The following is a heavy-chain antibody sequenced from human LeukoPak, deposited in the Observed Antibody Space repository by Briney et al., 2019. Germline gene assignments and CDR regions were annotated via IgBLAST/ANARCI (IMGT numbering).Heavy chain of an antibody. CDR1: GFTFSRYW. Sequence: GGSLRLSCAAAGFTFSRYWMHWVRQGPGKGLVWVSRISIDGSDTTYADFVKGRFTISRDNAKNTLYLQMNSLRAEDTAVYYCVRSAGYAVDYWGQGTLVTVSS. CDR3: VRSAGYAVDY. CDR2: ISIDGSDT. J-gene: IGHJ4*02. D-gene: IGHD5-12*01. V-gene: IGHV3-74*01.